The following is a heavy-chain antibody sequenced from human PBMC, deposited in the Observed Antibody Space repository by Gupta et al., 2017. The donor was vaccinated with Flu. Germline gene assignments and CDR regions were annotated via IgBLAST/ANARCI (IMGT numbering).Heavy chain of an antibody. CDR2: IYTSGST. D-gene: IGHD3-10*01. CDR1: GGSISSGSYY. J-gene: IGHJ4*02. Sequence: QVQLQESGPGLVKPSQTLSLTCTVSGGSISSGSYYWSWIRQPAGKGLEWIGRIYTSGSTNYNPSLKSRVTISVDTSKNQFSLKLSSVTAADTAVYYCAREGGYVVRGVFFDYWGQGTLVTVSS. CDR3: AREGGYVVRGVFFDY. V-gene: IGHV4-61*02.